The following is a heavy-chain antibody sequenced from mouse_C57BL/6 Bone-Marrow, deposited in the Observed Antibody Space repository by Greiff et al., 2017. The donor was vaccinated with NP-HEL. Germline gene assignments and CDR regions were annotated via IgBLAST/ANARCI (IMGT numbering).Heavy chain of an antibody. Sequence: EVKLVESGGGLVQPGGSMKLSCAASGFTFSDSWMDWVRQSPEQGLEWVAEIRNKANNHATYYAESVKGRFTISRDDSKSGVELQRNSLRAEDTGIYYRTGYGSSPAWFAYWGQGTLVTVSA. CDR1: GFTFSDSW. CDR3: TGYGSSPAWFAY. J-gene: IGHJ3*01. CDR2: IRNKANNHAT. D-gene: IGHD1-1*01. V-gene: IGHV6-6*01.